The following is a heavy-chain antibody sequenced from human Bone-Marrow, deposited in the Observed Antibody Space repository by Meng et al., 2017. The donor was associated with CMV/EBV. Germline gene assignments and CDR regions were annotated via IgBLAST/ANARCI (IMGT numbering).Heavy chain of an antibody. D-gene: IGHD4-11*01. Sequence: SLKISCAASGFTFDDYAMHWVRQAPGKGLEWVSGISWNSGSIGYADSVKGRFTISRDNSKNTVFLQMDGLRVEDTAVYYCAGESGLPNGMDVWGRGTTVTVSS. J-gene: IGHJ6*01. V-gene: IGHV3-9*01. CDR1: GFTFDDYA. CDR3: AGESGLPNGMDV. CDR2: ISWNSGSI.